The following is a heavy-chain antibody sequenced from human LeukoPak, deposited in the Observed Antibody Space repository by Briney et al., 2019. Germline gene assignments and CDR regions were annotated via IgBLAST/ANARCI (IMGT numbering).Heavy chain of an antibody. CDR2: ISGSGSDI. D-gene: IGHD1-7*01. V-gene: IGHV3-21*01. CDR1: GFIFSTFS. CDR3: ARRTFPNDAFDV. J-gene: IGHJ3*01. Sequence: GGSLRLSCAASGFIFSTFSMNWVRQTPGKGLEWVSAISGSGSDIYYADSVKGRFTISRDNPKRSLYLQMNSLRAEDTAVYYCARRTFPNDAFDVWGQGTVVTVSS.